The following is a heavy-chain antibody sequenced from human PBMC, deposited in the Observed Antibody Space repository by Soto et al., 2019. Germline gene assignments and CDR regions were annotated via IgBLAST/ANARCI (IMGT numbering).Heavy chain of an antibody. J-gene: IGHJ6*02. CDR1: GYTFTSYG. CDR3: ARDQDTAMVTDYYYGMDV. D-gene: IGHD5-18*01. V-gene: IGHV1-18*04. Sequence: ASVKVSCKAAGYTFTSYGISWVGQAPGRGLEWMGWISAYNGNTNYAQKLQGRVTMTTDTSTSTAYMELRSLRSDDTAVYYCARDQDTAMVTDYYYGMDVWGQGTTVTVYS. CDR2: ISAYNGNT.